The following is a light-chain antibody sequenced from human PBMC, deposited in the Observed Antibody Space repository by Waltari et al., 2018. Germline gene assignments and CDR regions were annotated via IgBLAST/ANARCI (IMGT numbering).Light chain of an antibody. J-gene: IGKJ1*01. V-gene: IGKV3-20*01. Sequence: EIVLTQSGTLSLSPGKRATLSCRASQSVSRYLAWYQQKPGQAPRLLIYDASSRATGIPDRFSGSGSGTDFSLTISRLEPEDFAVYYCQKYGSLPATFGQGTKVEIK. CDR1: QSVSRY. CDR3: QKYGSLPAT. CDR2: DAS.